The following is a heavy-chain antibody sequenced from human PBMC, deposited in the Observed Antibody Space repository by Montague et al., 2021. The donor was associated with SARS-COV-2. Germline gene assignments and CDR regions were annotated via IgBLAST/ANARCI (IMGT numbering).Heavy chain of an antibody. CDR2: ISSSGDTI. J-gene: IGHJ6*02. D-gene: IGHD6-19*01. Sequence: SLRLSCAASGFMFSDYYMSWVRQAPGRGLEWLSYISSSGDTIYYADSVRGRFTISRDNAKKSLFLQMDSLRGEDTAVYYCARDRSGWPDYHYCLDFWGQGTTVTVSS. CDR1: GFMFSDYY. CDR3: ARDRSGWPDYHYCLDF. V-gene: IGHV3-11*01.